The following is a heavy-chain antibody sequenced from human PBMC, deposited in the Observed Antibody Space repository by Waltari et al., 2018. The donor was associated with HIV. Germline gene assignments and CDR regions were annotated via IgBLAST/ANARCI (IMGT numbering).Heavy chain of an antibody. J-gene: IGHJ4*02. Sequence: EVQLVESGGGLVQPGGSLRLSCAASGFTFSSYSLTWVRQAPGKGLEWVSYISSSSNTIYYADSVNGRFTISRDNAKNSLYLQMNSLRDEDTAVYYCARGGYYDFWSGYYPLDYWGQGTLVTVSS. CDR1: GFTFSSYS. V-gene: IGHV3-48*02. CDR3: ARGGYYDFWSGYYPLDY. D-gene: IGHD3-3*01. CDR2: ISSSSNTI.